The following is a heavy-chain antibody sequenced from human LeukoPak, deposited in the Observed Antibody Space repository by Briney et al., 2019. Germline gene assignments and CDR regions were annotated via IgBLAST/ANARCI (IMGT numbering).Heavy chain of an antibody. J-gene: IGHJ3*02. CDR3: ARDGAVQLDRRLSGAFDI. V-gene: IGHV3-21*01. CDR2: ISSSSYYI. D-gene: IGHD1-1*01. CDR1: GFTLHSYS. Sequence: GGSQRLSHAPSGFTLHSYSILLGLQAPAKGLEGVSYISSSSYYIHYPHSVPRRSSIPRDNAKNSQYLQMSGVRAEDTAVYDCARDGAVQLDRRLSGAFDIWGQGTMVTVSS.